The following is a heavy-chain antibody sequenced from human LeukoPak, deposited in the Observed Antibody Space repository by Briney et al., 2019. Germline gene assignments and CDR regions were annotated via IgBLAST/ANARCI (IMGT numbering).Heavy chain of an antibody. Sequence: ASVKVSCKASEYTLTAYYVHWVRQAPGQGLEWMGWINPNSGDTNFAQNFQGRVTMTRDTSISTVYRELSRLRSDDTAVYYCARVGQWLVENDWFDPWGQGTLVTVSS. V-gene: IGHV1-2*02. CDR2: INPNSGDT. CDR3: ARVGQWLVENDWFDP. CDR1: EYTLTAYY. D-gene: IGHD6-19*01. J-gene: IGHJ5*02.